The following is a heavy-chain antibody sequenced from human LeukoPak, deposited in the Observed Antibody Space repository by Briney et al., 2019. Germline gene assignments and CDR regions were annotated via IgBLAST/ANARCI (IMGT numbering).Heavy chain of an antibody. J-gene: IGHJ5*02. CDR3: ARDKSLFWSGYANGTWFDP. CDR1: GYSFIDYY. Sequence: GASVKVSCKASGYSFIDYYIHWVQQAPGKGLEWMGWINPNSGGTNYAQKFQGRVTMTRDTSISTAYMELSRLRSDDTAVYYCARDKSLFWSGYANGTWFDPWGQGTLVTVSS. D-gene: IGHD3-3*01. V-gene: IGHV1-2*02. CDR2: INPNSGGT.